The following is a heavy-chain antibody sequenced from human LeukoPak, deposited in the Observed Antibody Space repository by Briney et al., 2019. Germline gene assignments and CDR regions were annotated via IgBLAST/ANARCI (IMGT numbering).Heavy chain of an antibody. Sequence: QSGGSLRLSCTASGFTFSRYNMNWVRQAPGKGLEWVSYISTSSSLIYYADSVKGRFTISRDNAENSLYLQMNSLRAEDTAVYYCARHSNYAQDDYWGQGTLVTVSS. J-gene: IGHJ4*02. D-gene: IGHD4-11*01. CDR2: ISTSSSLI. CDR1: GFTFSRYN. V-gene: IGHV3-48*01. CDR3: ARHSNYAQDDY.